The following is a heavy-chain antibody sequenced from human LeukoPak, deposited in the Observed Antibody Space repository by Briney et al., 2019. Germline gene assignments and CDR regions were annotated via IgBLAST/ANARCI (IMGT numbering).Heavy chain of an antibody. CDR1: GYSFSSYR. V-gene: IGHV5-51*01. CDR3: ARQAATPGLYYFDY. CDR2: IYPGDSDT. J-gene: IGHJ4*02. D-gene: IGHD2-15*01. Sequence: GESLKISWKGSGYSFSSYRIGWVRQMPGKGLEWMGIIYPGDSDTRYSPSFQGQVTISADKSISTAYLQWSSLKASDTAMYYCARQAATPGLYYFDYWGQGTLVTVSS.